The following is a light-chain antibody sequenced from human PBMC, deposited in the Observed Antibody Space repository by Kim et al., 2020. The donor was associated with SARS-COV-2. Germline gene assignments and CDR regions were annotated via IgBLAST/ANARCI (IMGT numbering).Light chain of an antibody. J-gene: IGKJ4*01. CDR3: QQHSKCPPAPA. Sequence: PGEGATLPWRAWPSRRISLAWEQQARGQAPSHLIYDPATRATGIPDRFSGSASGTDFPLTHSSLEPEDFAIYYCQQHSKCPPAPAFGGGTKVDIK. CDR1: PSRRIS. V-gene: IGKV3-11*01. CDR2: DPA.